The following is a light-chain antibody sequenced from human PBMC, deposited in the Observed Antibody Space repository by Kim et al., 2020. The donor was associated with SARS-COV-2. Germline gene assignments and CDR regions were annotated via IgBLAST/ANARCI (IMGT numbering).Light chain of an antibody. Sequence: SSELTQDPAVSVALGQTVRITCQGDSLRTSYATWYQQTTGQAPVLVIYGKNSRTSGIPDRFSGATSGNTASLTIPGAWAEDEAYYYCNSRDSNNNHVLFAGGTQLTVL. V-gene: IGLV3-19*01. J-gene: IGLJ2*01. CDR3: NSRDSNNNHVL. CDR2: GKN. CDR1: SLRTSY.